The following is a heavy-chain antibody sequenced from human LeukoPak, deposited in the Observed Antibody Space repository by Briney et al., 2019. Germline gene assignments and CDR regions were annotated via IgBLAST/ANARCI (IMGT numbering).Heavy chain of an antibody. J-gene: IGHJ4*02. V-gene: IGHV3-30*18. CDR2: ISYDGSNK. Sequence: SCKASGYTFTSYYMHWVRQAPGKGLEWVAVISYDGSNKYYADSVKGRFTISRDNSKNTLYLQMNSLRAEDTAVYYCAKDSAFDYWGQGTLVTVSS. CDR3: AKDSAFDY. CDR1: GYTFTSYY. D-gene: IGHD3-10*01.